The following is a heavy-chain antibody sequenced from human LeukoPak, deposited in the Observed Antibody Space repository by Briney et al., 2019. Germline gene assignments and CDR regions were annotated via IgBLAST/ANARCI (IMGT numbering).Heavy chain of an antibody. CDR1: GGSISSGSYY. Sequence: SQTLSLTCTVSGGSISSGSYYWSWIRQAAGKGLEWIGRINTSGSTNYNPSLKSRVTISVDTSKNQVSLKLSSVTAADTAVYYCASIQSYYFGLDVWGQGTTVTVSS. V-gene: IGHV4-61*02. J-gene: IGHJ6*02. CDR2: INTSGST. D-gene: IGHD4-11*01. CDR3: ASIQSYYFGLDV.